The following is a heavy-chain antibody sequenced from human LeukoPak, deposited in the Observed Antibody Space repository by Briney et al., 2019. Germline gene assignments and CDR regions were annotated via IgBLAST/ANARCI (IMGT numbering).Heavy chain of an antibody. CDR2: INTDGSST. CDR3: ATGPGYCSSTSCVLYNWFDP. J-gene: IGHJ5*02. Sequence: PGGSLRLSCAASGFTFSSYWMHWVRQAPGKGLVWVSRINTDGSSTSYADSVKGRFTISRDNAKNTLYLQMNSLRAEDTAVYYCATGPGYCSSTSCVLYNWFDPWGQGTLVTVSS. D-gene: IGHD2-2*01. V-gene: IGHV3-74*01. CDR1: GFTFSSYW.